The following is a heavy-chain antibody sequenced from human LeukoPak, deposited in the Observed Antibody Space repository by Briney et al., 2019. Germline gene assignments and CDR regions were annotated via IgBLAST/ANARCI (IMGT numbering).Heavy chain of an antibody. Sequence: GGSLRLSCAASGFTFSSDSMNWIRQAPGKGLEWVSSISSSTSYIYYADSVKGRFTISKDNAKNSLYLQMNSLRAEDTAVYYCAKDSVGYWGQGTLVTVSS. CDR3: AKDSVGY. J-gene: IGHJ4*02. CDR1: GFTFSSDS. V-gene: IGHV3-21*01. CDR2: ISSSTSYI.